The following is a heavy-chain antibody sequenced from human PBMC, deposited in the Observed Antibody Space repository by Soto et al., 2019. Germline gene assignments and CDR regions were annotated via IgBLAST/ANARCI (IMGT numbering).Heavy chain of an antibody. D-gene: IGHD5-18*01. Sequence: QVQLVQSGTEMKKPGASVKVSCKASGGTFSRSGFHWVRQAPGQGLEWMGMIVPSVDTTNYAQKFQARVTISADQFTSTVYIELRSVRSEDTAVYYCARCPQPPDTADPYAMDVWGQGTRVIVSS. V-gene: IGHV1-69*18. CDR3: ARCPQPPDTADPYAMDV. CDR1: GGTFSRSG. J-gene: IGHJ6*02. CDR2: IVPSVDTT.